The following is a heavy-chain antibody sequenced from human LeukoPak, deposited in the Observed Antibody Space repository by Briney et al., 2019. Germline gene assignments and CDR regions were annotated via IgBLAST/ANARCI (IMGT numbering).Heavy chain of an antibody. CDR2: ISNNGGYT. CDR3: ARDYYDSSGYTYYYYGMDV. CDR1: GFTFSSSA. D-gene: IGHD3-22*01. J-gene: IGHJ6*02. Sequence: PGGSLRLSCAASGFTFSSSAMSWVRQAPGKGLEWVSAISNNGGYTYYADSVRGRFTISRDNSKNTLYLQMNSLRAEDTAVYYCARDYYDSSGYTYYYYGMDVWGQGTTVTVSS. V-gene: IGHV3-23*01.